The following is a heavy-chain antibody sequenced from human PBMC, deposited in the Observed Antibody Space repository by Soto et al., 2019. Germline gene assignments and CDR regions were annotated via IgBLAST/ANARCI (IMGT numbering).Heavy chain of an antibody. CDR1: GFTFSSYG. J-gene: IGHJ4*02. CDR3: AKDPGGQAVARDY. V-gene: IGHV3-30*18. CDR2: ISYDGSNK. D-gene: IGHD6-19*01. Sequence: QVQLVESGGGVVQPGRSLRLSCAASGFTFSSYGMHWVRQAPGKGLEWVAVISYDGSNKYYADSVKGRFTITRDNSKNPLYLQMNSLRAEDTAVYYCAKDPGGQAVARDYWGQGTLVTVSS.